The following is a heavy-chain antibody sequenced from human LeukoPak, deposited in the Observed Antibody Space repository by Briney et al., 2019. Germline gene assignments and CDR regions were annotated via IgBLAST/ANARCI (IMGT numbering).Heavy chain of an antibody. CDR2: ISGSGTTT. CDR1: GFTFSSYE. J-gene: IGHJ4*02. V-gene: IGHV3-48*03. Sequence: GGSLRLSCVASGFTFSSYEMNWLRQSPGKGVEWVSYISGSGTTTYYADSVKGRFTISRDNAKNSLYLQMNSLRAEDTAIYYCARSVQWLPYWGQGTLVTVSS. CDR3: ARSVQWLPY. D-gene: IGHD6-19*01.